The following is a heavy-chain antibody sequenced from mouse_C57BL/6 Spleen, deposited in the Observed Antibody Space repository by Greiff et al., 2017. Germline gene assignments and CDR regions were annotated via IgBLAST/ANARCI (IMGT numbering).Heavy chain of an antibody. CDR2: INPNNGGT. D-gene: IGHD1-1*01. V-gene: IGHV1-18*01. Sequence: VQLQQSGPELVKPGASVKMSCKASGYTFTSYRMDWVKQSHGQGLEWIGVINPNNGGTIYNQKFKGKATLTVDKSSSTAYMELGSLTSEDTAGYCRAKWRDYNADTYWGQGTPVTVSA. J-gene: IGHJ3*01. CDR1: GYTFTSYR. CDR3: AKWRDYNADTY.